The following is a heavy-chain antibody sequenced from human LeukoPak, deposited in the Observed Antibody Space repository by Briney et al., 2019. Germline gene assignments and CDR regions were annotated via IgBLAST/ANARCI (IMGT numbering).Heavy chain of an antibody. Sequence: SETPSLTCAVYGGSFSGYYWSWIRQPPGGGLGWSGEINHSGSTNYNPSLKSRVTISVDTSKNQFSLKLSSVHAADTAVYYCARHGSGHDYWGQGTLVTVSS. J-gene: IGHJ4*02. CDR2: INHSGST. D-gene: IGHD3-10*01. V-gene: IGHV4-34*01. CDR1: GGSFSGYY. CDR3: ARHGSGHDY.